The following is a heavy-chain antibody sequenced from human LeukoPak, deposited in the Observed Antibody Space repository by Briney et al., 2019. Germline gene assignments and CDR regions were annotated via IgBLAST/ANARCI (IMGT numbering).Heavy chain of an antibody. V-gene: IGHV1-18*01. D-gene: IGHD1-1*01. Sequence: ASVKVSCKASGYTFTSYGISWVRQAPGQGLEWMGWISAYNGNTNYAQKLQGRVTMTTETSTSTAYMELRSLRSDDTAVYYCARDQGVGTPGRYYGMDVWGQGTTVTVSS. CDR2: ISAYNGNT. CDR3: ARDQGVGTPGRYYGMDV. CDR1: GYTFTSYG. J-gene: IGHJ6*02.